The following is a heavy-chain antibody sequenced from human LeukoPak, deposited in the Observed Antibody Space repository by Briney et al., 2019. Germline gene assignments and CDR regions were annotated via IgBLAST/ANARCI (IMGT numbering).Heavy chain of an antibody. Sequence: SETLSLTCTVSGDSMSSYYWSWIRQPPGKGLEWIGYIYFSGSTNYNPSLKSRVTISVDTSKNQFSLKLSSVTAADTAVYYCARYSSSYRYYYMDVWGKGTTVTVSS. D-gene: IGHD2-15*01. CDR1: GDSMSSYY. CDR2: IYFSGST. CDR3: ARYSSSYRYYYMDV. J-gene: IGHJ6*03. V-gene: IGHV4-59*13.